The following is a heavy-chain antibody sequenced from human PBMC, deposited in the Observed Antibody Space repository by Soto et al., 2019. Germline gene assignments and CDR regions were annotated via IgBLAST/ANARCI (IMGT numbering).Heavy chain of an antibody. CDR3: GTWRGSSWFDY. CDR1: GFTFSSYS. Sequence: GESLKISCKASGFTFSSYSLGWVRHMPGKGLQWMGNIFSSDSIAKYSPSFVGQVTISVDRSINTAYLQWSSLKASDTAIYYCGTWRGSSWFDYWGPGTLVTVSS. D-gene: IGHD2-2*01. V-gene: IGHV5-51*01. CDR2: IFSSDSIA. J-gene: IGHJ4*02.